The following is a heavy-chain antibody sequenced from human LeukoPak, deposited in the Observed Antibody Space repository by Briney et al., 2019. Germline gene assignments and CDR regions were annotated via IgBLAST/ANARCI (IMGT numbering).Heavy chain of an antibody. D-gene: IGHD3-10*01. CDR1: GDSISSTSYY. CDR2: VFYTGTT. V-gene: IGHV4-39*01. Sequence: SETLSLTCSVSGDSISSTSYYWDWIRQPPGKGLEWIGTVFYTGTTYYSPSLKSRVTISVDTSKNQFSLRLTSVTAADTAMYYCVRQVLLAFDSWGQGALVTVSS. CDR3: VRQVLLAFDS. J-gene: IGHJ4*02.